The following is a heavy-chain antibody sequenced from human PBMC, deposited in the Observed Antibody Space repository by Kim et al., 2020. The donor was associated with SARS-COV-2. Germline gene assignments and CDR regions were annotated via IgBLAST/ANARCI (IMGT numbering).Heavy chain of an antibody. CDR1: GGSISSSNW. J-gene: IGHJ2*01. CDR2: IYHSGST. D-gene: IGHD3-22*01. CDR3: ARGGGRDSSGYYQVDWYFDL. Sequence: SETLSLTCAVSGGSISSSNWWSWVRQPPGKGLEWIGEIYHSGSTNYNPSLKSRVTISVDKSKNQFSLKLSSVTAADTAEYYCARGGGRDSSGYYQVDWYFDLWGRGTLAT. V-gene: IGHV4-4*02.